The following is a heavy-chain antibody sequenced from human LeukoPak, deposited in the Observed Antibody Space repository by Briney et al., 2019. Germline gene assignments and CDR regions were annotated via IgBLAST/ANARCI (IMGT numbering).Heavy chain of an antibody. D-gene: IGHD6-19*01. Sequence: ASVKVSCKASGYTFTGYYMHWVRQAPGQGLEWMGWINPNSGGTNYAQKFQGRVTMTRDTSISTAYMELSRLRSDDTAVYYCAREAVAGPRGHYYYMDVWGKGTTVTVSS. J-gene: IGHJ6*03. CDR1: GYTFTGYY. CDR2: INPNSGGT. V-gene: IGHV1-2*02. CDR3: AREAVAGPRGHYYYMDV.